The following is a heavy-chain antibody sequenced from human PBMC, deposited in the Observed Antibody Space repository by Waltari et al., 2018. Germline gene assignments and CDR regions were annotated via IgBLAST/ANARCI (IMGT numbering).Heavy chain of an antibody. CDR1: GFTFSSYG. CDR2: IWYDGSNK. CDR3: AKDLYDSSGYTFDY. V-gene: IGHV3-30*18. J-gene: IGHJ4*02. Sequence: QVQLVESGGGVVQPGRSLRLSCAASGFTFSSYGMHWVRQAPGKWLEWVAVIWYDGSNKYYADAVKGRFTISRDNSKNTLYLQMNSLRAEDTAMYYCAKDLYDSSGYTFDYWGQGTLVIVSS. D-gene: IGHD3-22*01.